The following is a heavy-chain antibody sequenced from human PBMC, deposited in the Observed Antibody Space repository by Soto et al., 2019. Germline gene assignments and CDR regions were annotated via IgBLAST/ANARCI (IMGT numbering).Heavy chain of an antibody. CDR2: IRYDESEQ. D-gene: IGHD3-3*01. CDR3: GRVFGAYTFVDY. V-gene: IGHV3-7*01. J-gene: IGHJ4*01. CDR1: GFAFSGYW. Sequence: EVQLVESGGGLVQPGGSMRLSCAASGFAFSGYWMSWVRQAPGKGLEWVANIRYDESEQHYVDSVEGRFTISRDNAKNSLFLQMHSLRAEDTAVYFCGRVFGAYTFVDYWGHGTLVTVSS.